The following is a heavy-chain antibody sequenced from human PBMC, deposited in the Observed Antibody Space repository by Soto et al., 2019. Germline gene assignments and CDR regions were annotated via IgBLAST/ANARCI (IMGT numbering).Heavy chain of an antibody. D-gene: IGHD3-10*01. CDR2: INAGNGNT. V-gene: IGHV1-3*01. CDR1: GYTFTSYA. CDR3: ARGASMVRGVILDAFDI. J-gene: IGHJ3*02. Sequence: QVQLVQSGAEVKKPEASVKVSCKASGYTFTSYAMHWVRQAPGQRLEWMGWINAGNGNTKYSQKFQGRVTITRDTSASTAYMELSSLRSEDTAVYYCARGASMVRGVILDAFDIWGQGTMVTVSS.